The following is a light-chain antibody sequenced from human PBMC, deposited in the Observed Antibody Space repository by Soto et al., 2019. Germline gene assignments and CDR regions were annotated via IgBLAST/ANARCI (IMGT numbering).Light chain of an antibody. CDR3: AAWDDSLYIGV. Sequence: QSVLTQPPSASGTPGQRVTISCSGSSSNIGRNSVNWYQQLPGTAPKLLIHSDNQRPSGVPDRFSGSKSGTSASLAISGLQSEDESDYYCAAWDDSLYIGVFGTGTNVTVL. CDR2: SDN. V-gene: IGLV1-44*01. CDR1: SSNIGRNS. J-gene: IGLJ1*01.